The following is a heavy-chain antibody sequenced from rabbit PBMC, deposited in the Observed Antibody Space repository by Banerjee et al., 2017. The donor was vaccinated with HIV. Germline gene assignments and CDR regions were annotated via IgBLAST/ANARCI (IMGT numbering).Heavy chain of an antibody. J-gene: IGHJ4*01. D-gene: IGHD4-2*01. CDR2: INTSSGNT. CDR1: GFSFSNKYV. CDR3: SRYRDWTLDL. Sequence: QEQLEESGGDLVKPEGSLTLTCTASGFSFSNKYVMCCVRQAPGKGLEWIACINTSSGNTVYPICAKGRFTIYKTSSTTVTLQMTSLTAADTSTYFCSRYRDWTLDLWGPGTLVTGS. V-gene: IGHV1S45*01.